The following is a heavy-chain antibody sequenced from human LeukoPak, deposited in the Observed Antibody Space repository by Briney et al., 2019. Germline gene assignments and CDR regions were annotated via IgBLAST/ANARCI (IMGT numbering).Heavy chain of an antibody. Sequence: PSETLSLTCAVYGGSFSGYYWSWIRQPPGKGLEWIGEINHGGSTNYNPSLKSRVTISVDTSKNQFSLKLSSVTAADTAVYYCARRSEYHWFDPWGQGTLVTVSS. CDR1: GGSFSGYY. CDR2: INHGGST. J-gene: IGHJ5*02. CDR3: ARRSEYHWFDP. D-gene: IGHD2-2*01. V-gene: IGHV4-34*01.